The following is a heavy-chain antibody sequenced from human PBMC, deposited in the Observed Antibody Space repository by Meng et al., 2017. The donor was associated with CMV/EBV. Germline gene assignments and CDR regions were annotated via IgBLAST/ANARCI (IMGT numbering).Heavy chain of an antibody. V-gene: IGHV4-61*01. CDR1: GGSVSSGSYY. D-gene: IGHD4-11*01. CDR2: IYYSGST. Sequence: LRLSCTVSGGSVSSGSYYWSWIRQPPGKGLEWIGDIYYSGSTNYNPPLKSRVTISLDTSQNQFSLKLSSVTAPDTAVYYCARRMRLQSFDYWGQGTLVTVSS. CDR3: ARRMRLQSFDY. J-gene: IGHJ4*02.